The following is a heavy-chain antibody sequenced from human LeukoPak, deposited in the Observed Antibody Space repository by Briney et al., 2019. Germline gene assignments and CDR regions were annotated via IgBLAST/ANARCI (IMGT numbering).Heavy chain of an antibody. CDR3: ARFYVVITSSVVHYFDY. Sequence: GGSLRLSCAASGFTFSSYWMSWVRQAPGKGLEWVANIKQDGSEKYYVDSVKGRFTISRDNAKNSLYLQMNSLRAEDTAVYYCARFYVVITSSVVHYFDYWGQGTLVAVSS. D-gene: IGHD3-22*01. J-gene: IGHJ4*02. CDR2: IKQDGSEK. V-gene: IGHV3-7*01. CDR1: GFTFSSYW.